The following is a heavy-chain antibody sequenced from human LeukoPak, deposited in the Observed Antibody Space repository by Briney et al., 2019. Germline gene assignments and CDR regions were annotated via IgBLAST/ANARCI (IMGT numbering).Heavy chain of an antibody. Sequence: SETLSLTCAVYGGPFSGYYWSWVRQPPGRGLEWIAYTFYSGNTYINPSLKSRVTMSLDTSKNQFSLKLSSVTAADTAVYYCARRGARPEYYFDYWGQGTLVTVSS. CDR1: GGPFSGYY. CDR2: TFYSGNT. J-gene: IGHJ4*02. CDR3: ARRGARPEYYFDY. V-gene: IGHV4-34*12. D-gene: IGHD3-10*01.